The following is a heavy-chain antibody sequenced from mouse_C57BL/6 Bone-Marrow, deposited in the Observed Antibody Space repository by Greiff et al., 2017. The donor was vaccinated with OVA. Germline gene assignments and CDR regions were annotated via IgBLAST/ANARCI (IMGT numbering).Heavy chain of an antibody. CDR2: IYPSDSET. Sequence: QVQLKQPGAELVRPGSSVKLSCKASGYTFTSYWMDWVKQRPGQGLEWIGNIYPSDSETHYNQKFKDKATLTVDKSSSTAYMQLSSLTSEDSAVYYCARRGGNYNAMDYWGQGTSVTVSS. D-gene: IGHD2-1*01. V-gene: IGHV1-61*01. CDR1: GYTFTSYW. CDR3: ARRGGNYNAMDY. J-gene: IGHJ4*01.